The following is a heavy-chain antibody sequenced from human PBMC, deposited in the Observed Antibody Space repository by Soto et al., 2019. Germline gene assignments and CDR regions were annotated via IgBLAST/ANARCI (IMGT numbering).Heavy chain of an antibody. Sequence: GASVKVSCKSSGYAFTGYYIHWVRQSPVQGLEWMGCINPNSGDTNYAQKFQGRVTMTRDTSFSTAYMELSSLRSDDTAVYYCATRYSYVHFWGQGTLVTVS. J-gene: IGHJ4*02. V-gene: IGHV1-2*02. CDR3: ATRYSYVHF. CDR2: INPNSGDT. D-gene: IGHD5-18*01. CDR1: GYAFTGYY.